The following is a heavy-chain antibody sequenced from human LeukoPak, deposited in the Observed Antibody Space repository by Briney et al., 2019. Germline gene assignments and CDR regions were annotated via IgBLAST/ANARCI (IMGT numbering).Heavy chain of an antibody. D-gene: IGHD2/OR15-2a*01. V-gene: IGHV4-34*01. CDR2: INHSGST. CDR1: GGSFSGYY. CDR3: ARPRTTSRGWFDP. J-gene: IGHJ5*02. Sequence: PSETLSLTCAVYGGSFSGYYWSWIRQPPGKGLEWIGEINHSGSTNYNPSLKSRVTISVDTFKNQFSLKLSSVTAADTAVYYCARPRTTSRGWFDPWGQGTLVTVSS.